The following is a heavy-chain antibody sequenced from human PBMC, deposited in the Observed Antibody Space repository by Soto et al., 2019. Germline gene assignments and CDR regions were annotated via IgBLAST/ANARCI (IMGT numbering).Heavy chain of an antibody. CDR2: IYYSGST. Sequence: SETLSLTCTVSGGSISSYYWSWIRQPPGKGLEWIGYIYYSGSTNYNPSLKSRVTISVDTSKNQFSLKLSSVTAADTAVYYCARGPHYYDSSGYFNYYYGMDVWGQGTTVTVSS. D-gene: IGHD3-22*01. J-gene: IGHJ6*02. CDR3: ARGPHYYDSSGYFNYYYGMDV. CDR1: GGSISSYY. V-gene: IGHV4-59*01.